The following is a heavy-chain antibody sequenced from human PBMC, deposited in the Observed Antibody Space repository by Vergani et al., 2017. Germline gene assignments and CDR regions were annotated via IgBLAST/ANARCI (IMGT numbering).Heavy chain of an antibody. D-gene: IGHD2-2*02. V-gene: IGHV4-39*07. CDR1: GASIRSSNYY. Sequence: QLQLQESGPGLVKPSATLSLTCSVSGASIRSSNYYWGWIRQPPGKGLEWIASIYYSGSTYYNPSLKSRVTISVDTSKNQFSLKLSSVTAADTAVYYCARGAQYCSSTSCYTSPFDYWGQGTLVTVSS. CDR3: ARGAQYCSSTSCYTSPFDY. CDR2: IYYSGST. J-gene: IGHJ4*02.